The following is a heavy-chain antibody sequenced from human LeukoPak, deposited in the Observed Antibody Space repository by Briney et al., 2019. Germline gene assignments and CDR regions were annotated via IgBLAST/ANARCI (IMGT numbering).Heavy chain of an antibody. Sequence: GGSLRLSCAASGFTFSSYSMNWVRQAPGKGLEWVSSISSSSSYIYYADSVKGRFTISRDNAKNSLYLQMNSLRAEDTAVYYCARDFYDILTGYYVYFQHWGQGTLVTVSS. D-gene: IGHD3-9*01. V-gene: IGHV3-21*01. CDR2: ISSSSSYI. CDR1: GFTFSSYS. J-gene: IGHJ1*01. CDR3: ARDFYDILTGYYVYFQH.